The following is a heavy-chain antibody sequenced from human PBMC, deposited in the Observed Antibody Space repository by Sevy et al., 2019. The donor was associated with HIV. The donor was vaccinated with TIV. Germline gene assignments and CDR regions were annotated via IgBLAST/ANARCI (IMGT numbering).Heavy chain of an antibody. J-gene: IGHJ6*02. Sequence: GGSLRLSCAASGFTLSSYSMNWVRQAPGKGLEWVSSISRSSSYIYYADSVKGRFTISRDNAKNSLYLQMNSLRAEDTAVYYCARVAAAGDYYYYGMDVWGQGSTVTVSS. V-gene: IGHV3-21*01. CDR1: GFTLSSYS. CDR3: ARVAAAGDYYYYGMDV. D-gene: IGHD6-13*01. CDR2: ISRSSSYI.